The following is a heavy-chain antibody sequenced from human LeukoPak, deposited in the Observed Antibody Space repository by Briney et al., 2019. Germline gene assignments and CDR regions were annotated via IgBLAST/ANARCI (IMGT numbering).Heavy chain of an antibody. Sequence: PGGSLRLSCATSGFAFRDYCMGWVRQAPGKGLEWVSSISSSSSYIYYADSVKGRFTISRDNAKNSLYLQMNSLRAEDTAVYYCAYHNDYGDYEFGYWGQGTLVTVSS. D-gene: IGHD4-17*01. CDR2: ISSSSSYI. V-gene: IGHV3-21*01. CDR1: GFAFRDYC. J-gene: IGHJ4*02. CDR3: AYHNDYGDYEFGY.